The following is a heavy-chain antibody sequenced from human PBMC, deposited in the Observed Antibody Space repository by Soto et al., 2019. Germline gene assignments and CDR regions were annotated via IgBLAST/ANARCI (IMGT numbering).Heavy chain of an antibody. CDR1: GFTFSSYA. J-gene: IGHJ3*02. V-gene: IGHV3-23*01. CDR3: ARGGSGWYGYAFDI. D-gene: IGHD6-19*01. Sequence: EVQLLESGGGLVQPGGSLRLCCAASGFTFSSYAMSWVRQAPGKGLEWVSAISGSGGSTYYADPVKGRFTISRDNSKNTLYLQMNSLRAEDTAVYYCARGGSGWYGYAFDIWGQGTMVTVSS. CDR2: ISGSGGST.